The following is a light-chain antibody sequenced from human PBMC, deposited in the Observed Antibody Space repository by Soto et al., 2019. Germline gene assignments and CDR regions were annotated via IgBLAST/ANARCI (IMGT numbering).Light chain of an antibody. V-gene: IGKV3-20*01. CDR2: GAS. J-gene: IGKJ1*01. CDR1: QSVSSSY. CDR3: QQYGSSPRT. Sequence: EIVLTQSPGTLSLSPGERATLSCRASQSVSSSYLAWYQQKPGQAPRLLIYGASSRATGIPDRFSGRGSGTDSTLTISRLEPEDFAVYYCQQYGSSPRTFGQGTKVEIK.